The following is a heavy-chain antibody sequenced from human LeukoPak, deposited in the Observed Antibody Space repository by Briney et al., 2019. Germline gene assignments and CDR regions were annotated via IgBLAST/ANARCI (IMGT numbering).Heavy chain of an antibody. CDR2: SWGTA. Sequence: SETLSLTCTVSGGSMSNMRRQFWGWIRQSPGQGLEWIGFSWGTANNNPSLKSRVSISVDMSRNQFSLELRSVTAADTAVYFCARDNFGSLDFWGQGILVTVSS. CDR1: GGSMSNMRRQF. V-gene: IGHV4-59*11. J-gene: IGHJ4*02. CDR3: ARDNFGSLDF. D-gene: IGHD1-20*01.